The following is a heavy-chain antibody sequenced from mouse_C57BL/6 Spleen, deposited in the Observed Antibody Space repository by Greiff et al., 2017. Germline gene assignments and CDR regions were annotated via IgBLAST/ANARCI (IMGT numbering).Heavy chain of an antibody. J-gene: IGHJ3*01. Sequence: QVQLKESGAELVRPGASVTLSCKASGYTFTDYEMHWVKQTPVHGLEWIGAIDPETGGTAYNQKFKGKAILTADKSSSTAYMELRSLTSEDSAVYYCTRYDYDGDGFAYWGQGTLVTVSA. V-gene: IGHV1-15*01. CDR1: GYTFTDYE. CDR3: TRYDYDGDGFAY. D-gene: IGHD2-4*01. CDR2: IDPETGGT.